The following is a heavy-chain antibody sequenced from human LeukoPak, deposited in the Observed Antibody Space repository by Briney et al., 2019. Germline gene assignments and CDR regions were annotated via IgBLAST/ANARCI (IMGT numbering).Heavy chain of an antibody. CDR3: ARYSGYESYNWCGP. V-gene: IGHV4-59*08. D-gene: IGHD5-12*01. J-gene: IGHJ5*02. Sequence: PGGSLRLSCAASGFTFSCFVMNWVRQAPGRGLEWIGYIYDSGSRNYNPSLKSRVTMSPDMSKNQFSLKLSSVTAADTAVYYCARYSGYESYNWCGPWGEGTLVTVSS. CDR1: GFTFSCFV. CDR2: IYDSGSR.